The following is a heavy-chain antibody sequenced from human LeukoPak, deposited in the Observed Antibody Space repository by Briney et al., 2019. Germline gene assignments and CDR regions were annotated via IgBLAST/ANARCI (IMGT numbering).Heavy chain of an antibody. J-gene: IGHJ4*02. CDR3: ARTPLRYFDWFAGWDY. D-gene: IGHD3-9*01. V-gene: IGHV1-18*01. CDR1: GYTFSNYG. Sequence: ASVKVSCKASGYTFSNYGFSWVRQAPGQGLEWMGWISAYNGNTNYAQKLQGRVTMTTDTSTSTAYMELRSLRSDDTAVYYCARTPLRYFDWFAGWDYWGQGTLVTVSS. CDR2: ISAYNGNT.